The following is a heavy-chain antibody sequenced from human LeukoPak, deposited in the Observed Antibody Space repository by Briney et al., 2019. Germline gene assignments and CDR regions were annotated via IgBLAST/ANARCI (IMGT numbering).Heavy chain of an antibody. V-gene: IGHV3-23*01. CDR1: GFTFSSYA. CDR2: ISGSGGST. D-gene: IGHD3-22*01. Sequence: PGGSLRLSCAASGFTFSSYAMSWVRQAPGKGLEWVSAISGSGGSTYYADSVKGRFTISRDNSKNTLYLQMNSLRAEDTAVYYCAKDGLYYDSSGYYLGWYFQHWGQGTLVTVSS. J-gene: IGHJ1*01. CDR3: AKDGLYYDSSGYYLGWYFQH.